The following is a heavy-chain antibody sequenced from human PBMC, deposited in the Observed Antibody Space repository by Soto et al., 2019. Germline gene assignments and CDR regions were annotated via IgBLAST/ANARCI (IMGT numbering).Heavy chain of an antibody. D-gene: IGHD6-19*01. Sequence: EVQLVESGGGLVQPGGSLRLSCAASGFTFSSYWMHWVRQAPGKGLVWVSRINSDGSSTSYAGSVKGRFTISRHNAKNTMYLQMNGLGAEDTAVYYCASFEGEQWLETPDGYYYGMDVWGQGTTVTVSS. CDR3: ASFEGEQWLETPDGYYYGMDV. CDR2: INSDGSST. V-gene: IGHV3-74*01. CDR1: GFTFSSYW. J-gene: IGHJ6*02.